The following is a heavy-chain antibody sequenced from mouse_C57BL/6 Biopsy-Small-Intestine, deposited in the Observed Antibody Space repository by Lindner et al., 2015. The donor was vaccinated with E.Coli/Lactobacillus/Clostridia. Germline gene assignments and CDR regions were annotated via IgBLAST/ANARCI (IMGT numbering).Heavy chain of an antibody. V-gene: IGHV1-20*01. D-gene: IGHD2-12*01. Sequence: SVKVSCKSSGYTFTDYGISWVRQAPGQGLEWMAWISTYNGNTDYAQKFQGRVTMTTDTSTNTAYMELRSLRSDDTALYYCARAPSFTIFGVVRGDAFDVWGQGTMVTVSS. CDR3: ARAPSFTIFGVVRGDAFDV. J-gene: IGHJ1*01. CDR2: ISTYNGNT. CDR1: GYTFTDYG.